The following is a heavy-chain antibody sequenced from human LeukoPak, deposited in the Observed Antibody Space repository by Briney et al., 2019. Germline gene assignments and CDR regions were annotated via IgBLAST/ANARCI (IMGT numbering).Heavy chain of an antibody. V-gene: IGHV3-64*01. CDR3: ARRAGSFYASSSYYMDV. J-gene: IGHJ6*03. CDR1: GFTFSSYP. CDR2: ISNNGGST. D-gene: IGHD3-10*01. Sequence: GGSLRLSCAGSGFTFSSYPLYWVRQSPGRGLQYVSGISNNGGSTYYTNSVKGRFTISRDNSKNTLYLQVGSLRAEDMAVYYCARRAGSFYASSSYYMDVWGKGTTVTVSS.